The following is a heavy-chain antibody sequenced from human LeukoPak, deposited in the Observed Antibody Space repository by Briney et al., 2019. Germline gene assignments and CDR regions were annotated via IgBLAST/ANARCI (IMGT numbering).Heavy chain of an antibody. J-gene: IGHJ4*02. CDR2: INNRDGIT. D-gene: IGHD6-19*01. Sequence: PGGPLRLSCAASGFTFSNFPMHWVRQAPGKGLEWVSAINNRDGITYYADSVKGRFTISRDNSKSTVYLQMNILRAADTAVYYCAKGGGWLYYFDYWGQGTLVTVSS. CDR3: AKGGGWLYYFDY. CDR1: GFTFSNFP. V-gene: IGHV3-23*01.